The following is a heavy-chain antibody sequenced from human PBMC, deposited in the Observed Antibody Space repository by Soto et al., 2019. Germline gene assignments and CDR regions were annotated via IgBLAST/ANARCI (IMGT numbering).Heavy chain of an antibody. V-gene: IGHV3-33*01. Sequence: QVQLVESGGGVVQPGRSLRLSCTVSGFDFSSHGYHWVRQAPGKGLEWVAVIWHDGSQKYYADSVKGRFTISRDDAKATLYLQMNSLRAEDTALYHWARDDGLTLLRYWGQGALVTVSP. J-gene: IGHJ4*02. CDR3: ARDDGLTLLRY. D-gene: IGHD1-20*01. CDR1: GFDFSSHG. CDR2: IWHDGSQK.